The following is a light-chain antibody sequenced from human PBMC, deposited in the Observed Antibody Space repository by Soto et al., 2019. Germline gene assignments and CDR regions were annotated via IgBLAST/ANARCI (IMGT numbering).Light chain of an antibody. Sequence: EIVLTQSPGTLSLSLGERATLSCRASQSVSSSYLAWYQQKPGQAPRLLIYGASSRATGIPDRFSGSGSGTDFTLTISSLQPEDVATYYCQKYNSAPLTFGGGTKVDIK. CDR1: QSVSSSY. CDR3: QKYNSAPLT. V-gene: IGKV3-20*01. J-gene: IGKJ4*01. CDR2: GAS.